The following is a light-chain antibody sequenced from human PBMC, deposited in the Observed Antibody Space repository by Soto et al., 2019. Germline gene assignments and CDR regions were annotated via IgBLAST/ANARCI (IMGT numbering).Light chain of an antibody. J-gene: IGLJ2*01. Sequence: QPVLTQSPSASASLGASVKLTCTLSSGHSNYAIAWHQQQSEKGPRYLMKLNSDGSHSKGDGIPDRFSGSSSGAERYLTISSLQSEDEADYYCQTWGSGIVVCGGGTKVTVL. V-gene: IGLV4-69*01. CDR1: SGHSNYA. CDR2: LNSDGSH. CDR3: QTWGSGIVV.